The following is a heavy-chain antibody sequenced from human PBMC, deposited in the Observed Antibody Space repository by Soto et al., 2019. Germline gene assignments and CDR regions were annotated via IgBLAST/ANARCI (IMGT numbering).Heavy chain of an antibody. CDR1: GGSFSAYH. CDR2: INHSGST. V-gene: IGHV4-34*01. J-gene: IGHJ6*02. D-gene: IGHD3-16*01. Sequence: TLSLTCAVYGGSFSAYHWSWIRQPPGKGLEWIGEINHSGSTKYNPSLKSRVTISVDTSKNQFSLKLSPVTAADTAVYYCARGMGAENTFYYYFGMDVWGQGTTVTVSS. CDR3: ARGMGAENTFYYYFGMDV.